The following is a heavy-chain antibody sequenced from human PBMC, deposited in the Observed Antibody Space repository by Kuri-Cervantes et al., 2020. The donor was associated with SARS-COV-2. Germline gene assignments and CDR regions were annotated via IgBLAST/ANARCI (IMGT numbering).Heavy chain of an antibody. V-gene: IGHV1-8*01. CDR2: MNPNSGNT. Sequence: ASVKVSCKASGYTFTSYDINWVRQATGQGLEWMGWMNPNSGNTGYAQKFQGRVTMTRNTSISTAYMELSSLRSEDTAVYYCARGFTMVRGRSVTAIGYWGQGTLVTVSS. J-gene: IGHJ4*02. CDR1: GYTFTSYD. CDR3: ARGFTMVRGRSVTAIGY. D-gene: IGHD3-10*01.